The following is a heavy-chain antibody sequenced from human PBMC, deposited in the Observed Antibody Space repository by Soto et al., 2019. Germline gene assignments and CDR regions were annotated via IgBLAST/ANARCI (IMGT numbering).Heavy chain of an antibody. Sequence: PGGSLRLSYEGSGFTFSDYYMSWIRQAPGRGLEWISYSSNSGTFTRYSDSVKGRFSISRDNNKNFLYLQMNRLRAEDTAVYYCPRSGDNYTVLDYWGQGTPVTVAS. J-gene: IGHJ4*02. CDR1: GFTFSDYY. CDR3: PRSGDNYTVLDY. D-gene: IGHD1-1*01. V-gene: IGHV3-11*06. CDR2: SSNSGTFT.